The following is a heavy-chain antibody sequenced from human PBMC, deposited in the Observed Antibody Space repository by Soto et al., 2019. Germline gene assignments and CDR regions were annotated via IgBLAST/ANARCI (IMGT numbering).Heavy chain of an antibody. CDR3: ARVGGCSSTNCYGYNWFDP. J-gene: IGHJ5*02. V-gene: IGHV1-69*02. D-gene: IGHD2-2*01. CDR1: GGTFSSYT. CDR2: IIPILGIA. Sequence: QVLLVQSGAEVKKPGISVKVSCKAYGGTFSSYTISWVRQAPGQGLEWVGWIIPILGIANYAQKYQGRVTITADNTTSTAYMELSSLRSEHTAVYDCARVGGCSSTNCYGYNWFDPWGQGTLVTVSS.